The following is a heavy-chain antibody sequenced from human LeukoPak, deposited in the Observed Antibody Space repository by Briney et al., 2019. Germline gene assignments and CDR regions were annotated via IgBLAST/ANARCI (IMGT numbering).Heavy chain of an antibody. J-gene: IGHJ5*02. D-gene: IGHD6-13*01. CDR2: ISSSSSYI. CDR3: ANLAPGIAAAGAS. Sequence: GGSLRLSCAASGFTFSSYSMNWVRQAPGKGLEWVSSISSSSSYIYYADSVKGRFTISRDNAKNSLYLQMNSLRAEDTAVYYCANLAPGIAAAGASWGQGTLVTVSS. V-gene: IGHV3-21*01. CDR1: GFTFSSYS.